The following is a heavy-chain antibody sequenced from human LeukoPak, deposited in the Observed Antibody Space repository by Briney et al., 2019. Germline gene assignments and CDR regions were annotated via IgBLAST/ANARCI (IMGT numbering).Heavy chain of an antibody. CDR1: GYTFTGYY. Sequence: ASVKLSCKASGYTFTGYYMHWVRQAPGQGLEWMGWINPNSGGTNYAQKFQGRVTMTRDTSISTAYMELSRLRSDDTAVYYCARSFITMVGGVMEYWGQGTRVTVSS. J-gene: IGHJ4*02. V-gene: IGHV1-2*02. CDR3: ARSFITMVGGVMEY. CDR2: INPNSGGT. D-gene: IGHD3-10*01.